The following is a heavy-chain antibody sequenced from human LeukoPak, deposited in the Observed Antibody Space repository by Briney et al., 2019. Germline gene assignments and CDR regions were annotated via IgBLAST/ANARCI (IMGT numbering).Heavy chain of an antibody. J-gene: IGHJ6*02. V-gene: IGHV4-59*08. CDR2: IYYSGST. Sequence: SETLSLTCTVSGGSISSYYWSWIRQPPGKGLEWIGYIYYSGSTNYNPSLESRVTISVDTSKNQFSLKLSSVTAADTAVYYCAWSSADYYYYGMDVWGQGTTVTVSS. CDR1: GGSISSYY. D-gene: IGHD1-26*01. CDR3: AWSSADYYYYGMDV.